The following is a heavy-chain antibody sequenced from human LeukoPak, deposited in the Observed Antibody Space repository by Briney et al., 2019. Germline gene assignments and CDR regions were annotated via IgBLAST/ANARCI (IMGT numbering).Heavy chain of an antibody. CDR1: GLTFRTTW. CDR2: MNGEGTTI. D-gene: IGHD1-7*01. V-gene: IGHV3-74*01. J-gene: IGHJ4*02. CDR3: ATARNFRFEY. Sequence: QLGGSLRLSCATSGLTFRTTWMHWVRQAPGKGLMWVSRMNGEGTTIDYADSVKGRFTVSRDYAKNTLLLQMNNLRTEDTALYFCATARNFRFEYWGQGSLVIVSA.